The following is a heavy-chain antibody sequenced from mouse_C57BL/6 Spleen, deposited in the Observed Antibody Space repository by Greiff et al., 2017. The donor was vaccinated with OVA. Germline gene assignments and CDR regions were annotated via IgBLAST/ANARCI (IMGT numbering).Heavy chain of an antibody. CDR1: GFTFSDYY. CDR2: INYDGSST. J-gene: IGHJ2*01. V-gene: IGHV5-16*01. D-gene: IGHD3-2*02. Sequence: EVKLVESEGGLVQPGSSMKLSCTASGFTFSDYYMAWVRQVPEKGLEWVANINYDGSSTYYLDSLKSRFIISRATAKNILYLQRSSLKSEDTATYCCARDGSDSSGYDYWGQGTTLTVSS. CDR3: ARDGSDSSGYDY.